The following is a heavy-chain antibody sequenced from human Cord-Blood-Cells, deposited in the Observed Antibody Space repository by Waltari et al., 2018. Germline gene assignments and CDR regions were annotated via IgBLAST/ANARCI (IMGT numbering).Heavy chain of an antibody. V-gene: IGHV3-21*01. CDR1: GFTFSSYS. Sequence: EVQLVESGGGLVKPGGSLRLSCAASGFTFSSYSMNWVRHAPGKGLEWVSSISSSSSYIYYADSVKGRFTISRDNAKNSLYLQMNSLRAEDTAVYYCARVFTIDYHDAFDIWGQGTMVTVSS. CDR2: ISSSSSYI. J-gene: IGHJ3*02. D-gene: IGHD3-3*01. CDR3: ARVFTIDYHDAFDI.